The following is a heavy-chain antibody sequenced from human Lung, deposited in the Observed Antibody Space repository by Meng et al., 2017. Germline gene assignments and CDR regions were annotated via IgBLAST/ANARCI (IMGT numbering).Heavy chain of an antibody. CDR1: GGSFSDYY. V-gene: IGHV4-34*01. J-gene: IGHJ4*02. CDR2: INHSGST. Sequence: HGQLQQWGAGLLKPSETLPLTCVVSGGSFSDYYWSWIRQPPGKGLEWIGEINHSGSTNYNPSLESRATISVDTSQNNLSLKLSSVTAADSAVYYCARGPTTMAHDFDYWGQGTLVTVSS. D-gene: IGHD4-11*01. CDR3: ARGPTTMAHDFDY.